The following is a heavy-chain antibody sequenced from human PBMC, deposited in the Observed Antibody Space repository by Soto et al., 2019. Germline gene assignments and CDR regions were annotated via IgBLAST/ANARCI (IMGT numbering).Heavy chain of an antibody. CDR1: GFTFSSYS. CDR2: ISSSSSYI. V-gene: IGHV3-21*01. Sequence: EVQLVESGGGLVKPGGSLRLSCAASGFTFSSYSMNWVRQAPGKGLEWVSSISSSSSYIYYADSVKGRFTISRDNAKNSLYLQMNSLRAEDTAVYYCASDGHSGSTDYFDYWGQGTLVTVSS. D-gene: IGHD1-26*01. J-gene: IGHJ4*02. CDR3: ASDGHSGSTDYFDY.